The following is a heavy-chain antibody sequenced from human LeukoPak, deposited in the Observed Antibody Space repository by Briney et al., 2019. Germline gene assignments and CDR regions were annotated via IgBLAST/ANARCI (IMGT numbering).Heavy chain of an antibody. V-gene: IGHV4-4*02. CDR1: GGSISSSNW. CDR3: ARDFRGLRYFDLFDY. Sequence: SETLSLTCAVSGGSISSSNWWSWVRQPPGKGLEWIGEIYHSGSTNYNPSLKSRVTISVDKSKNQFSLKLSSVTAADTAIYYCARDFRGLRYFDLFDYWGQGILVTVSS. J-gene: IGHJ4*02. CDR2: IYHSGST. D-gene: IGHD3-9*01.